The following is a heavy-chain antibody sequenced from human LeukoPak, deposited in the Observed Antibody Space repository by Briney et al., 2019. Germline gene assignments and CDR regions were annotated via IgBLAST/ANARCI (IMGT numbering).Heavy chain of an antibody. J-gene: IGHJ3*02. Sequence: PGGSLRLSCAATGLTLNNFGMNWVRQAPGKGLEWVAIISYDGSDKYYADSVKGRFTISRDISNNTVYLQMNSLRAGDTALYFCARDRVGFGDYSGASDTWGQGTMVTVSS. CDR2: ISYDGSDK. CDR3: ARDRVGFGDYSGASDT. CDR1: GLTLNNFG. V-gene: IGHV3-30*03. D-gene: IGHD4-17*01.